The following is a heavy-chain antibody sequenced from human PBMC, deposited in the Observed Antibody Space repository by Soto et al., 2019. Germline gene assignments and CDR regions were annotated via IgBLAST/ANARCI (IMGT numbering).Heavy chain of an antibody. CDR2: IYPGDSDT. V-gene: IGHV5-51*01. D-gene: IGHD5-18*01. CDR3: ARIYSYGLWMDY. J-gene: IGHJ4*02. CDR1: GYIFTSYW. Sequence: PVESLNISCKGSGYIFTSYWICCFLQMPGKGLEWMGIIYPGDSDTRYSPSFQGQVTISADKSISTAYLQWSSLKASDTAMYCCARIYSYGLWMDYWGQGTLVTVSS.